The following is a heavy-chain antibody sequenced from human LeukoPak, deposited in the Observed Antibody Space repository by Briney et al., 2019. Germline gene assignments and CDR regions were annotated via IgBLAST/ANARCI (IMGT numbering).Heavy chain of an antibody. CDR3: ATLYYYDSSGYPRP. J-gene: IGHJ5*02. V-gene: IGHV4-34*01. D-gene: IGHD3-22*01. Sequence: SETLSLTCAVYGGSFSGYYWRWIRQPPGKGLEWIGEINHSGSTNYNPSLKSRVTISVDTSKNQFSLKLSSVTATDTAVYYCATLYYYDSSGYPRPWGQGTLVTVSS. CDR1: GGSFSGYY. CDR2: INHSGST.